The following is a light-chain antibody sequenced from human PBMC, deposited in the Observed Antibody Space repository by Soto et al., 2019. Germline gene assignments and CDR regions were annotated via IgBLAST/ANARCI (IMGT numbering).Light chain of an antibody. CDR3: CSYAGSYTWV. V-gene: IGLV2-11*01. CDR1: SSDVGGYNY. CDR2: DVS. J-gene: IGLJ3*02. Sequence: QSALTQPSSVSGSPGQSVTISCTGTSSDVGGYNYVSWYQQHPGKAPKLMFYDVSKRPSGVPDRFSGSKSGNTASLTISGLQAEDEADYYCCSYAGSYTWVFGGGTKLTVL.